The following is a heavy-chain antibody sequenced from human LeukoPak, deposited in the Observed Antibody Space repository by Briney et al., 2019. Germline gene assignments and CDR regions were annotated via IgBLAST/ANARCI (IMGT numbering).Heavy chain of an antibody. CDR3: ASYEGWYPQFDY. CDR2: IYYSGST. CDR1: GGSISSYY. D-gene: IGHD6-19*01. V-gene: IGHV4-59*12. Sequence: SETLSLTRTVSGGSISSYYWSWIRQPPGKGLEWIGYIYYSGSTNYNPSLKCRVTISVDTSKNQFSLKLSSVTAADTAVYYCASYEGWYPQFDYWGQGTLVTVSS. J-gene: IGHJ4*02.